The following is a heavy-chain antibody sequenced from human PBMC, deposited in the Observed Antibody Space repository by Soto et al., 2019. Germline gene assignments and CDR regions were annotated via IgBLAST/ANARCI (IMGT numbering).Heavy chain of an antibody. CDR3: ARRGPGAYFDY. V-gene: IGHV3-23*01. CDR2: IRGSGDST. CDR1: GFTFSSYA. D-gene: IGHD2-8*02. J-gene: IGHJ4*02. Sequence: EVQLLDSGGGLVQPGGSLRLSCAASGFTFSSYAMNWVRQAPGKGLEWVSVIRGSGDSTYYADSVKGRFTISRDNSKNTLYLQMTSLRAEDTAVYYCARRGPGAYFDYWGQGTLVTVSS.